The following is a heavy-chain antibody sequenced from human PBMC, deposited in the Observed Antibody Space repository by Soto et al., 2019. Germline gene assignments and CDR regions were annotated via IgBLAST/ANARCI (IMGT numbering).Heavy chain of an antibody. CDR1: GGSFSGCY. J-gene: IGHJ5*02. V-gene: IGHV4-34*01. CDR2: INHSGST. Sequence: PSETLSLTCAVYGGSFSGCYWSWIRQPPGKGLEWIGEINHSGSTNYNPSLKSRVTISVDTSKNQFSLKLSSVTAADTAVYYCARGRVVKTGDVVVAATRKEFKPWGQGTLVTVSS. CDR3: ARGRVVKTGDVVVAATRKEFKP. D-gene: IGHD2-15*01.